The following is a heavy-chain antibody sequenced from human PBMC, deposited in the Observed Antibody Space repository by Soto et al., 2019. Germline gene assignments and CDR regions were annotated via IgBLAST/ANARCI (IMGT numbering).Heavy chain of an antibody. D-gene: IGHD2-15*01. CDR3: AKDIGVAATYYYYGMDV. CDR2: ISYDGSNK. J-gene: IGHJ6*02. Sequence: QVQLVESGGGVVQPGRSLRLSCAASGFTFSSYGMHWVRQAPGKGLEWVAVISYDGSNKYYADSVKGRFTISGDNSKNTLYLQMNSLRAEDTAVYYCAKDIGVAATYYYYGMDVWGQGTTVTVSS. CDR1: GFTFSSYG. V-gene: IGHV3-30*18.